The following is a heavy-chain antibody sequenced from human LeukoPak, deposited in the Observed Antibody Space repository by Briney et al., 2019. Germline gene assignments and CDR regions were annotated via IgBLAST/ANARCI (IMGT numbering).Heavy chain of an antibody. V-gene: IGHV3-7*04. CDR2: IKEDGTEK. J-gene: IGHJ4*02. CDR1: GFNFSSYY. Sequence: GGSLRLSCAASGFNFSSYYMSWVGLAPGKGLEWVANIKEDGTEKYYVDSVKGRFTISRDNAKKSLFLQMNSLRAEDTALYYCVREWEVPRYFDLWGRGIPVIVSS. D-gene: IGHD1-26*01. CDR3: VREWEVPRYFDL.